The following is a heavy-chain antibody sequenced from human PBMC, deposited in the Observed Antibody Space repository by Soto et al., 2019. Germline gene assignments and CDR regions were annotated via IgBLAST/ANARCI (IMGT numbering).Heavy chain of an antibody. V-gene: IGHV1-69*06. D-gene: IGHD6-13*01. Sequence: SVKGSCKASGGTFSSYAISWVRQAPGQGLEWMGGIIPIFGTANYAQKFQGRVTITADKSTSTAYMELSSLRSEDTAVYYCARDRAAAGGNWFDPWGQGTQVTVSS. CDR2: IIPIFGTA. J-gene: IGHJ5*02. CDR1: GGTFSSYA. CDR3: ARDRAAAGGNWFDP.